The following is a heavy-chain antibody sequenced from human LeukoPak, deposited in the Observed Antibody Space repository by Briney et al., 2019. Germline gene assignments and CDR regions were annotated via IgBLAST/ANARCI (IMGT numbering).Heavy chain of an antibody. CDR3: ARARYTSGWETLDY. Sequence: GGSLRLSCIASGFAFNSYEMNWVRQAPGKGLEWVSYISSSGSIKHYADSVKGRFTISRDNAKNSLYLQMKSLRAEDTAVYYCARARYTSGWETLDYWGQGTLVTVSS. CDR1: GFAFNSYE. V-gene: IGHV3-48*03. J-gene: IGHJ4*02. CDR2: ISSSGSIK. D-gene: IGHD6-19*01.